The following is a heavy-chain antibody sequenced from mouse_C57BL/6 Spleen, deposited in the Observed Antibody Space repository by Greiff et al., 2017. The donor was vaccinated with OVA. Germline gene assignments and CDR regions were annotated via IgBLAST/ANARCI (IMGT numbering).Heavy chain of an antibody. J-gene: IGHJ2*01. CDR1: GYTFTDYY. V-gene: IGHV1-26*01. CDR2: INPNNGGT. D-gene: IGHD1-1*01. CDR3: AREGSHDY. Sequence: VQLQQSGPELVKPGASVKISCKASGYTFTDYYMNWVKQSHGKSLEWIGDINPNNGGTSYNQKFKGKATLTVDKSSSTAYMELRSLTSEDSAVYYCAREGSHDYWGQGTTLTVSS.